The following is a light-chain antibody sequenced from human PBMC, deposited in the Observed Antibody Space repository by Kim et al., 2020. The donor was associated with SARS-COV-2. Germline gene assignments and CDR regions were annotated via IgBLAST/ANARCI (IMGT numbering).Light chain of an antibody. CDR2: AVS. CDR3: TSYTSSIAWV. J-gene: IGLJ3*02. Sequence: QSALTQPASVSGSPGQSITISCTGTSSDVGGYNFVSCYQQHPGKAPKLMIYAVSKRPSGVSDRFSGSKSGNTASLTISGLQAEDEADYYCTSYTSSIAWVFGGGTQLTVL. V-gene: IGLV2-14*01. CDR1: SSDVGGYNF.